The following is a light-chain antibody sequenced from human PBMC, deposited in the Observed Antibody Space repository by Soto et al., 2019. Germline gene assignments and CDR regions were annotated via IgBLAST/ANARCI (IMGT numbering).Light chain of an antibody. Sequence: EMVVTQSPDTLSVSPGERVTLSCRAGQSVGTNLAWYQQKPGQAPRLVIYGASTRATGIPDRFSASGSGTDFTLTISRLEPEDFAVYFCQQYYSSPLTFGQGTKVDIK. CDR1: QSVGTN. J-gene: IGKJ1*01. CDR3: QQYYSSPLT. CDR2: GAS. V-gene: IGKV3-20*01.